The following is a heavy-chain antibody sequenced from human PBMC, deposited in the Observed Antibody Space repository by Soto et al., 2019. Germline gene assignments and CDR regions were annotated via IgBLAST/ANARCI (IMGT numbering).Heavy chain of an antibody. CDR3: APRKYGSFNIGAFDI. J-gene: IGHJ3*02. CDR2: ISKSGIDI. V-gene: IGHV3-48*03. Sequence: SLRLSCAASGFSFSTYEMNWVRQAPGKGLEWVSYISKSGIDIYYADSVKGRFTISRDNANNSLYLQMNSLRAEDTAVYYCAPRKYGSFNIGAFDIWGQGT. CDR1: GFSFSTYE. D-gene: IGHD1-26*01.